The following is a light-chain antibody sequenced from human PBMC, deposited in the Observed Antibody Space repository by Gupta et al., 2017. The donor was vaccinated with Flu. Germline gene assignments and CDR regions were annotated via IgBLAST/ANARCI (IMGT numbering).Light chain of an antibody. J-gene: IGLJ1*01. V-gene: IGLV2-11*01. CDR3: CSYAGSYTNV. CDR1: SSDVGGWKF. CDR2: DVT. Sequence: SVTISCTGTSSDVGGWKFVSWYQQRPGKAPKLMIYDVTKRPSGVPDRFSASKPGNTASLTXSXLQAEDXADYYCCSYAGSYTNVFGTGTKVTVL.